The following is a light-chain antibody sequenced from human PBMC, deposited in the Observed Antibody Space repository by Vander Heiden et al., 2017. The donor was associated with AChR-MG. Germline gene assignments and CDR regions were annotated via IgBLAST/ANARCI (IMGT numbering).Light chain of an antibody. Sequence: EIVLTQSPGTLSLSPGERATLSCRASQTVSSNSLAWYQQKPGQSPRLLIYRASTRATGIPDRFGGSGSGTDFTLTISRLEPEDCAVYYCQQEGNSPRTFGQRTKVEIK. CDR2: RAS. V-gene: IGKV3-20*01. CDR3: QQEGNSPRT. J-gene: IGKJ1*01. CDR1: QTVSSNS.